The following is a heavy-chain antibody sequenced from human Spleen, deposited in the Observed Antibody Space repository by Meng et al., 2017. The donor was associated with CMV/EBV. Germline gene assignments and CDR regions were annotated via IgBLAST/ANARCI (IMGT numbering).Heavy chain of an antibody. CDR2: IRSKAYGGTT. Sequence: GESLKISCAASGFTFSGSAMSWVRQAPGKGLEWVGFIRSKAYGGTTEYAASVKGRFTISRDDSKSIAYLQMNSLKTEDTAVYYCTREGGGAGLFDLAHNAFDIWGQGTMVTVSS. D-gene: IGHD3-9*01. CDR1: GFTFSGSA. CDR3: TREGGGAGLFDLAHNAFDI. J-gene: IGHJ3*02. V-gene: IGHV3-49*04.